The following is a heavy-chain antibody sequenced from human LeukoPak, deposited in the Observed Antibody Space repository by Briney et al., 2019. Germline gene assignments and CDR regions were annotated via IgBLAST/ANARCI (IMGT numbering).Heavy chain of an antibody. CDR2: IIPSGHTT. Sequence: GGTLRLSRAASVFTFSSHGMNWVRQAPGKGLEGVSGIIPSGHTTYYADSVRGRLTISRDNSRNTLYLQMNSLRAEDTAVYYCAKDDRWLQFCCWGQGTLVTVSA. V-gene: IGHV3-23*01. CDR3: AKDDRWLQFCC. J-gene: IGHJ4*02. CDR1: VFTFSSHG. D-gene: IGHD5-24*01.